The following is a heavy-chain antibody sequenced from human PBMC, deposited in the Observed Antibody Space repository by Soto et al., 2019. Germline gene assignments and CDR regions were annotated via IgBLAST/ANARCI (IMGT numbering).Heavy chain of an antibody. V-gene: IGHV3-7*01. D-gene: IGHD3-22*01. CDR2: IKQDGSEK. CDR1: GFTFSSYW. J-gene: IGHJ4*02. CDR3: ARDYYDSSGYYYDY. Sequence: GGSLRLSCAASGFTFSSYWMSWVRQAPGKGLEWVANIKQDGSEKYYVDSVKGRFTISRDNAKNSLYLQMNSLRAEDTAVYYCARDYYDSSGYYYDYWGQGTLVTVSS.